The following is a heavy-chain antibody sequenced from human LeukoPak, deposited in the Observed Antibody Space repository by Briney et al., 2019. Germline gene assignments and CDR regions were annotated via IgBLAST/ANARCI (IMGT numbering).Heavy chain of an antibody. V-gene: IGHV4-4*09. CDR1: GGSISSYY. J-gene: IGHJ5*02. CDR2: IYTSGST. Sequence: SETLSLTCTVSGGSISSYYWSWIRQPPGKGLEWIGYIYTSGSTNYNPSLKSRVTISVDTSKNQFSLRLSSVTAADTAVYYCARLLGASPYYDFWSGYYRSFNWFDPWGQGTLVTVSS. CDR3: ARLLGASPYYDFWSGYYRSFNWFDP. D-gene: IGHD3-3*01.